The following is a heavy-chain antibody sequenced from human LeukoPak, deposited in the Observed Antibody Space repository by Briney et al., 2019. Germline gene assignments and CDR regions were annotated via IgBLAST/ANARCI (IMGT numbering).Heavy chain of an antibody. Sequence: GGSLRLSCAASGFTVSSNYMSWVRQAPGKGLEWVSVIYSGGSTYYADSVKGRFTISRDNSKNTLYLQMNSLRAEDTAVYYCARDTGIAAAGTWSSDYYYGMDVWGQGTTVTVSS. CDR1: GFTVSSNY. D-gene: IGHD6-13*01. V-gene: IGHV3-66*01. CDR3: ARDTGIAAAGTWSSDYYYGMDV. CDR2: IYSGGST. J-gene: IGHJ6*02.